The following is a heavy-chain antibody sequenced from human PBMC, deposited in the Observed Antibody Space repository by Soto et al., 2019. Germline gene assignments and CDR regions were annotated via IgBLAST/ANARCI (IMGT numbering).Heavy chain of an antibody. CDR2: FSLSGTT. J-gene: IGHJ4*02. CDR1: GASITGSFF. CDR3: AGGKAPTWAPARYYFGP. Sequence: QVQLQESGPGLMKPSETLSLTCTVSGASITGSFFWSWIRQPAGKGLEWIGRFSLSGTTNYNPSLRGRGTLSRDVFKDQFFPRLPPVAAAGPALYYRAGGKAPTWAPARYYFGPRGPGTPGPVSS. V-gene: IGHV4-4*07. D-gene: IGHD3-16*01.